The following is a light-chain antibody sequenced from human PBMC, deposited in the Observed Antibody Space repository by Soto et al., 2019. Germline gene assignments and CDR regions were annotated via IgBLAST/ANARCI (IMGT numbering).Light chain of an antibody. CDR1: SSDVGGYNY. J-gene: IGLJ1*01. Sequence: QSPLTQPASVSGAPGQSITISCTGTSSDVGGYNYVSWYQQHPGKAPKLMIYEVSNRPSGVSNRFSGSKSGNTASLTISGLQAEDGADYYCSSYTSSRTLDVFGTGTQLNVL. CDR3: SSYTSSRTLDV. V-gene: IGLV2-14*01. CDR2: EVS.